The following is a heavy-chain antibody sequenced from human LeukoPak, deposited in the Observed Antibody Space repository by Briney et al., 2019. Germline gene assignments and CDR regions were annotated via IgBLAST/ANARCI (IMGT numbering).Heavy chain of an antibody. Sequence: PGGSLRLSCAASGFTFSSYEMNWVRQAPGKGLEWVSYISSSGSTIYYADSVKGRSTISRDNAKNSLYLQMNSLRAEDTAVYYCARELGRDGYNFGSGRPWFDPWGQGTLVTVSS. CDR1: GFTFSSYE. CDR2: ISSSGSTI. D-gene: IGHD5-24*01. J-gene: IGHJ5*02. V-gene: IGHV3-48*03. CDR3: ARELGRDGYNFGSGRPWFDP.